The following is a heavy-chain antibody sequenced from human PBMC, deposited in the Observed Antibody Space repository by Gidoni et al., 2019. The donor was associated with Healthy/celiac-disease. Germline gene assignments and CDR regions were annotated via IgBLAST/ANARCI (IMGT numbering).Heavy chain of an antibody. CDR1: GFPFLNAW. CDR2: IKSKTDGGTT. Sequence: EVQLVESGGGLVKPGGSLRHPCAASGFPFLNAWMGWVRQAPGKGLEWVGRIKSKTDGGTTDYAAPVKGRFTISRDDSKNTLYLQMNSLKTEDTAVYYCTTLETTVTTSDAFDIWGQGTMVTVSS. J-gene: IGHJ3*02. V-gene: IGHV3-15*01. CDR3: TTLETTVTTSDAFDI. D-gene: IGHD4-17*01.